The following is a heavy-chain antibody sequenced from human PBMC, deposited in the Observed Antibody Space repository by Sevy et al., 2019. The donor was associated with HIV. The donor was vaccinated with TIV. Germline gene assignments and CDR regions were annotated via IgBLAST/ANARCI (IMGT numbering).Heavy chain of an antibody. CDR1: GFTFSSYA. CDR2: ISGSGGST. J-gene: IGHJ3*02. V-gene: IGHV3-23*01. CDR3: ARTSVGGVIVIGAFDI. D-gene: IGHD3-16*02. Sequence: GGSLRLSCAASGFTFSSYAMSWVRQAPGKGLEWVSAISGSGGSTYYADSVKGRFTISRDNSKNTLYLQMNSLRAEDTAVYYCARTSVGGVIVIGAFDIWGQGTMVTVSS.